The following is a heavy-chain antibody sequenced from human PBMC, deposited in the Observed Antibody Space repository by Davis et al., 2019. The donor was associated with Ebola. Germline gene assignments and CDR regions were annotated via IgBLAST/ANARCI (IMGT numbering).Heavy chain of an antibody. D-gene: IGHD5-12*01. Sequence: GESLKISCAASGFTFTSYAMNWVRQAPGRGLEWVSGIGGTDGRTYYADSVKGRFTISRDNSKNTLYLQMNSLRADDTAVYYCAKDLATSGTYRFFFNCWGQGTLVTVSS. CDR3: AKDLATSGTYRFFFNC. CDR1: GFTFTSYA. J-gene: IGHJ4*02. CDR2: IGGTDGRT. V-gene: IGHV3-23*01.